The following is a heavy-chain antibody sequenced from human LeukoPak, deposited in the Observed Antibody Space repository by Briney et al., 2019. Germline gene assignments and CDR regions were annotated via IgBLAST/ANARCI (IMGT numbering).Heavy chain of an antibody. D-gene: IGHD3-22*01. CDR1: GFTFSSYG. CDR2: IWYDGSNK. Sequence: GGSLRLSCAASGFTFSSYGMHWVRQAPGKGLEWVAVIWYDGSNKYYADSVKGRFTISRDNSKNTLYLQMNSLRAGDTAVYYCARGAYDSSGPQGIDYWGQGTLVTVSS. J-gene: IGHJ4*02. V-gene: IGHV3-33*01. CDR3: ARGAYDSSGPQGIDY.